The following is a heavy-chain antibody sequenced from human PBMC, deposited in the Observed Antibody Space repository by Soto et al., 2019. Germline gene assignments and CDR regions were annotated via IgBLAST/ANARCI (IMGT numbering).Heavy chain of an antibody. D-gene: IGHD2-2*01. CDR3: AKDRWYCSSTSCPPPPYYFDY. V-gene: IGHV3-23*01. CDR1: GFTFSSYA. CDR2: ISGSGGST. Sequence: GGSLRLSCAASGFTFSSYAMSWVRQAPGKGLEWVSAISGSGGSTYYADSVKGRFTISRDNSKNTLYLQMNSLRAEDTAVYYCAKDRWYCSSTSCPPPPYYFDYWGQGTLVTVSS. J-gene: IGHJ4*02.